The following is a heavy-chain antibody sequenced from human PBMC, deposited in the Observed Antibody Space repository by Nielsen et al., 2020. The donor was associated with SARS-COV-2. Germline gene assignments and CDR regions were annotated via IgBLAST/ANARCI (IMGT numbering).Heavy chain of an antibody. CDR3: ARGVVVVPAAPKVSYYYYGMDV. V-gene: IGHV1-69*13. Sequence: SVKVSCKASGGTFSSYAISWVRQAPGQGLEWMGGIIPIFGTANYAQKFQGRVTITADESTSTAYMELSSLRSDDTAVYYCARGVVVVPAAPKVSYYYYGMDVWGQGTTVTVSS. CDR2: IIPIFGTA. CDR1: GGTFSSYA. J-gene: IGHJ6*02. D-gene: IGHD2-2*01.